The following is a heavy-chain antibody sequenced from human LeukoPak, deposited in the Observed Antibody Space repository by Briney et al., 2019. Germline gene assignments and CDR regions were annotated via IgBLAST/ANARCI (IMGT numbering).Heavy chain of an antibody. V-gene: IGHV3-48*02. D-gene: IGHD1-26*01. CDR2: ITASGTAM. CDR3: ASSGSYRFDY. Sequence: QPWGSLRLSCAASGFTFSSYSMNWVRQAPGKGLEWVSHITASGTAMFYADSVKGRFTISRDNAKNSLYLQMNSLRDEDTAVYYCASSGSYRFDYWGQGTLVTVSS. J-gene: IGHJ4*02. CDR1: GFTFSSYS.